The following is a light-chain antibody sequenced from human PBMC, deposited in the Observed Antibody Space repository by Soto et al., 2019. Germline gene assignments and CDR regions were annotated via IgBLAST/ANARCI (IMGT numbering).Light chain of an antibody. CDR2: DVN. CDR1: SSDVRDNDY. V-gene: IGLV2-11*01. Sequence: QSALTQPRSVSGSPGQSVTISCTGTSSDVRDNDYVSWYQHHPGKAPKLMIYDVNKRPSGVPDRFSGSKSGNTASLTISGLEAEDEADYYCCSPAGTDVVFGGGTKLTVL. J-gene: IGLJ2*01. CDR3: CSPAGTDVV.